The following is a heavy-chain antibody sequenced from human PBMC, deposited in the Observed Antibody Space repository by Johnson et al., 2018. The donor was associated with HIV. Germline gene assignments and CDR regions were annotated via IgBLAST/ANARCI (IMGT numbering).Heavy chain of an antibody. CDR2: ISYDGNNK. J-gene: IGHJ3*02. Sequence: QVQLVESGGGVVQPGRSLRLSCAASGFTFSRHPMHWVRQAPGKGLEWVAVISYDGNNKYYADSLTGRFTISRDNSKNTLYLQMNSLRAEDTAVYSCARESGWGHDAFDIWGQGTMVIVSS. CDR1: GFTFSRHP. CDR3: ARESGWGHDAFDI. V-gene: IGHV3-30*04. D-gene: IGHD3-22*01.